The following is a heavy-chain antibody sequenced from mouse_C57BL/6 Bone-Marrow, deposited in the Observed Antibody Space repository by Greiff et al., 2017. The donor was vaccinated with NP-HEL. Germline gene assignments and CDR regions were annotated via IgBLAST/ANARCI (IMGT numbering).Heavy chain of an antibody. J-gene: IGHJ4*01. V-gene: IGHV5-4*01. Sequence: EVKLMESGGGLVKPGGSLKLSCAASGFTFSSYAMSWVRPTPEKRLEWVATISDGGSYTYYPDNVKGRFTISRDNAKNNLYLQMSHLKSEDTAMYYCARDLTTDAAMDYWGQGTSVTVSS. CDR3: ARDLTTDAAMDY. D-gene: IGHD1-1*01. CDR1: GFTFSSYA. CDR2: ISDGGSYT.